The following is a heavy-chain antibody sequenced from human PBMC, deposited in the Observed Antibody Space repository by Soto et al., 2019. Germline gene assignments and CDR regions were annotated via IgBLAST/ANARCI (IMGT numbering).Heavy chain of an antibody. CDR1: GYTFTGYY. CDR3: ARVVVVPDAKRTQWFDP. J-gene: IGHJ5*02. Sequence: ASVKVSCKASGYTFTGYYMHWVRQAPGQGLEWMGWINPNSGGTNYAQKFQGRVTMTRDTSISTAYMELSRLRSDDTAVYYCARVVVVPDAKRTQWFDPCGQGHLVTVS. D-gene: IGHD2-2*01. V-gene: IGHV1-2*02. CDR2: INPNSGGT.